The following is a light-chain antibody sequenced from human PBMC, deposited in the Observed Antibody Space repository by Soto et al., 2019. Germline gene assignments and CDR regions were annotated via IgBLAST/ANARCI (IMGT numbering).Light chain of an antibody. CDR3: QQYGSSSWT. Sequence: EIVLTQSPGTLSLSPGERATLPCRASQSVSSNYLAWYQQKPGQAPRLLIYGASSRATGIPDRFSGSGSGTDFTLTISRLEPEDFAVYYCQQYGSSSWTFGQGTKVEIK. V-gene: IGKV3-20*01. CDR1: QSVSSNY. J-gene: IGKJ1*01. CDR2: GAS.